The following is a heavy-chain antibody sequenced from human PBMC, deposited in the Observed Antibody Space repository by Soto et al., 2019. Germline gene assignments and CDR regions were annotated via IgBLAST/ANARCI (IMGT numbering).Heavy chain of an antibody. J-gene: IGHJ6*02. V-gene: IGHV3-48*03. Sequence: GGSLRLSCAASGFTFSSYEMNWVRQAPGKWLEWVSYISSSGSTIYYADSVKGRFTISRDNAKNSLYLQMNSLRAEDTAVYYCARDPPYSSGWSPSNYYYGMDVWGQGXTVTVYS. CDR3: ARDPPYSSGWSPSNYYYGMDV. D-gene: IGHD6-19*01. CDR2: ISSSGSTI. CDR1: GFTFSSYE.